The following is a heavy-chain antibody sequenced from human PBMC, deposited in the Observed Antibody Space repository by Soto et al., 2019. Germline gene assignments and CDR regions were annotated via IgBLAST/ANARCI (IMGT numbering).Heavy chain of an antibody. CDR1: GFTFSSYG. CDR2: ISYDGSNK. J-gene: IGHJ5*02. D-gene: IGHD3-22*01. CDR3: AKDHQESSGYYIGWFDP. V-gene: IGHV3-30*18. Sequence: PGGSLRLSCAASGFTFSSYGMHWVRQAPGKGLEWVAVISYDGSNKYYADSVKGRFTISRDNSKNTLYLQMNSLRAEDTAVYYCAKDHQESSGYYIGWFDPWGQGTLVTVSS.